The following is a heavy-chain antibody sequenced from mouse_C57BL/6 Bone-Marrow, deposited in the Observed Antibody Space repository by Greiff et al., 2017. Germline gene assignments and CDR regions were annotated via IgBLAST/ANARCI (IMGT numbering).Heavy chain of an antibody. CDR2: IDPYDSYT. CDR3: ARSRGFAY. V-gene: IGHV1-69*01. Sequence: VQLQQPGPELVMPGASVKLSCKASGYTFTSYWMHWVQQRPGQGLAWIGEIDPYDSYTNYNQKFQGKSTLTVDKPSSTAYMQLSSLTSEDSAVYYCARSRGFAYWGQGTLVTVSA. J-gene: IGHJ3*01. CDR1: GYTFTSYW.